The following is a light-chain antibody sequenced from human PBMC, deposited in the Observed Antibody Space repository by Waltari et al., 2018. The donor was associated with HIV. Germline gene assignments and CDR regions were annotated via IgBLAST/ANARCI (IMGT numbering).Light chain of an antibody. Sequence: QSALTQPASVSGSPGLSITISCTGTSSDVGYYNLVSWYQQHPGKVPKLIIFEVSERPSGVSDRFSGSKSVNTASLTISGLQAEDEADYYCCSYAGSSPLWVFGGGTKLTVL. CDR2: EVS. CDR1: SSDVGYYNL. J-gene: IGLJ3*02. V-gene: IGLV2-23*02. CDR3: CSYAGSSPLWV.